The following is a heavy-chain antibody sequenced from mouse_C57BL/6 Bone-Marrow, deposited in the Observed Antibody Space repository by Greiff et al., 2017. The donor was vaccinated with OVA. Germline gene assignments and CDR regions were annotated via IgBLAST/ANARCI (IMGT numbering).Heavy chain of an antibody. Sequence: VKLVESEGGLVQPGSSMKLSCTASGFTFSDYYMAWVRQVPEKGLEWVANINYDGSSTYYLDSLKSRFIISRDNAKNILYLQMSSLKSEDTATYYCARDRGYFDYWGQGTTLTVSS. V-gene: IGHV5-16*01. CDR2: INYDGSST. CDR3: ARDRGYFDY. J-gene: IGHJ2*01. CDR1: GFTFSDYY. D-gene: IGHD3-1*01.